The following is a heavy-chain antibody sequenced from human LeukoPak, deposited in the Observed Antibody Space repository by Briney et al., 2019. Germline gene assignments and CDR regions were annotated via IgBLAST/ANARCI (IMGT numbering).Heavy chain of an antibody. D-gene: IGHD3-9*01. Sequence: ASVKVSCKASGYTFTSYGISWVRQAPGQGLEWMGWISAYNGNTNYAQKFQGRVTMTRDTSISTAYMELSRRRSDDTAVYYCASGGLDTYYDILTLDYWGQGTLVTVSS. J-gene: IGHJ4*02. CDR1: GYTFTSYG. V-gene: IGHV1-18*01. CDR3: ASGGLDTYYDILTLDY. CDR2: ISAYNGNT.